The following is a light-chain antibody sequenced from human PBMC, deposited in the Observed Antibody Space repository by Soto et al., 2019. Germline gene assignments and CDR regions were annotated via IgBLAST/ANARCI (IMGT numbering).Light chain of an antibody. Sequence: EIELTQSPGTLSLSPGERATLSCRASQSISSSYLAWHQQKPGQAPRLLVYGASSRPTGIPDRFSGSASATVFPLTSSRLEPEDFAVYYCQQYGSSRFTFGPGTKVDIK. CDR3: QQYGSSRFT. J-gene: IGKJ3*01. V-gene: IGKV3-20*01. CDR2: GAS. CDR1: QSISSSY.